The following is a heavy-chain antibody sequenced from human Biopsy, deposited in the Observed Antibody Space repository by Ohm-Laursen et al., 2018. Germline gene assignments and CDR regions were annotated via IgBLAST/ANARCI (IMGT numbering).Heavy chain of an antibody. Sequence: ASVKVSCKASGYTFSLYHIHWVRQAPGQGLEWMGRIDPASGRTSFGQNFQGRVTMTSDTSTGTAYLELTRLRSDDTAVYYCARDPYCSGGNCYSPLDHWGQGTLVTVSA. V-gene: IGHV1-2*02. CDR3: ARDPYCSGGNCYSPLDH. CDR2: IDPASGRT. J-gene: IGHJ4*02. CDR1: GYTFSLYH. D-gene: IGHD2-15*01.